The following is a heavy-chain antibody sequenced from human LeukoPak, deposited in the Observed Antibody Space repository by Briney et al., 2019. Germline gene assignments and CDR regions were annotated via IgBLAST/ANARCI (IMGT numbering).Heavy chain of an antibody. CDR2: ISGSGDKI. CDR3: AKDWSCDY. J-gene: IGHJ4*02. V-gene: IGHV3-23*01. Sequence: GGSLRLSCAASGFTFSSYWMHWVRQAPGKGLVWVSAISGSGDKIHYADSVKGRFTISRDNSKNTLYLQMNSLTVEDTAIYYCAKDWSCDYWGQGTLITVSS. CDR1: GFTFSSYW. D-gene: IGHD1-26*01.